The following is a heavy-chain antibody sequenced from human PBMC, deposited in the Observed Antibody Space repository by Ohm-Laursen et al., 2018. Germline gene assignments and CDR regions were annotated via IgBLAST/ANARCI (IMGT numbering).Heavy chain of an antibody. D-gene: IGHD5-24*01. CDR1: GGSFSGYY. V-gene: IGHV4-34*01. CDR3: ARHRGGPIDS. J-gene: IGHJ4*02. Sequence: SETLSLTCAVYGGSFSGYYWSWIRQPPGKGLEWIGEINHSGSTNYNPSLKSRVTISVDTSKNQFSLKLSSVTAADTAVYYCARHRGGPIDSWGQGTLVTVSS. CDR2: INHSGST.